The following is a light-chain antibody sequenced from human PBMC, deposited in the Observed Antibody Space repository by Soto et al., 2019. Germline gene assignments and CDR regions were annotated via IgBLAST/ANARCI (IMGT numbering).Light chain of an antibody. CDR2: DDN. Sequence: QEVTISRSGSSSNIGGNSVSWYQQLPGTAPKLLIYDDNKRPSGIPDRFSGSKSGTSATLGITGFQTGDEADYYCGSWDSSLSAYVFGTGTKVTVL. CDR1: SSNIGGNS. J-gene: IGLJ1*01. CDR3: GSWDSSLSAYV. V-gene: IGLV1-51*01.